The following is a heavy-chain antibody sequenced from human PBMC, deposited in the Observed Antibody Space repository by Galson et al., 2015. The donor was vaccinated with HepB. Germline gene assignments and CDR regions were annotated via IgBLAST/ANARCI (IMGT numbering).Heavy chain of an antibody. CDR1: GGTFSSYA. J-gene: IGHJ6*03. V-gene: IGHV1-69*13. CDR3: ARDELVGIRFRYYYYYMDV. D-gene: IGHD3-3*01. CDR2: IIPIFGTA. Sequence: SVKVSCKASGGTFSSYAISWVRQAPGQGLEWMGGIIPIFGTANYAQKFQGRVTITADESTGTAYMELSSLRSEDTAVYYCARDELVGIRFRYYYYYMDVWGKGTTVTVSS.